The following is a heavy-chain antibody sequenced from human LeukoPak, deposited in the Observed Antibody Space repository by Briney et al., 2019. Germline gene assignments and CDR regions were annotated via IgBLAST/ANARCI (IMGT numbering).Heavy chain of an antibody. J-gene: IGHJ4*02. CDR1: GFTVSSKY. CDR3: ARAGPTPMVDGDYFDY. V-gene: IGHV3-53*05. D-gene: IGHD5-18*01. Sequence: PGGSLRLSCAASGFTVSSKYMSWVRQAPGKGLEWVSVIYSGGSTYYADSVKGRFIISRDNSKNTLYLQMNSLRAGDTAVYYCARAGPTPMVDGDYFDYWGQGTLVTVSS. CDR2: IYSGGST.